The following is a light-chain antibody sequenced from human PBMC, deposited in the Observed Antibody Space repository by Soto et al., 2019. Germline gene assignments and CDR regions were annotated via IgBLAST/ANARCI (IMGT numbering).Light chain of an antibody. CDR1: QNVMYN. V-gene: IGKV3-15*01. J-gene: IGKJ1*01. Sequence: EIVLTQSPATLYVSPGGRATLSCRASQNVMYNLAWYQQKPGQAPRLLVYGATTRATDAPPRFRGSGSGTEFSLTISSLQSEDFATYYSQQYGGWPRTFGQGSRVEIK. CDR3: QQYGGWPRT. CDR2: GAT.